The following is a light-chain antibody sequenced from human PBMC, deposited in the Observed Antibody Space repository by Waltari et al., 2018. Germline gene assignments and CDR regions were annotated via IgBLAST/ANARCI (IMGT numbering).Light chain of an antibody. CDR3: MQAVRAPLT. CDR1: QSLLYSNGQSY. Sequence: EIVMTQSPLYLAVTPGEPASISCRSSQSLLYSNGQSYLDGFLQKPGQSPQLLIYLGSNRASGVPDRFSGSGSGTDFTLKISRVEAEDVGVYYCMQAVRAPLTFGGGTKVEIK. V-gene: IGKV2-28*01. CDR2: LGS. J-gene: IGKJ4*01.